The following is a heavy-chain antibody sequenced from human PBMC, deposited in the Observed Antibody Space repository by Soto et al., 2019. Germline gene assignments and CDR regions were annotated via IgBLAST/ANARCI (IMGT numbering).Heavy chain of an antibody. CDR2: IIPILGIA. Sequence: QVQLVQSGAEVKKPGSSVKVSCKASGGTFSSYTISWVRQAPGQGLEWMGRIIPILGIANYAQKFQGRVTITADNSTSTAYMELSSLRSEDTAVYYCARDYGDPRGDIWGQGTMVTVSS. CDR1: GGTFSSYT. CDR3: ARDYGDPRGDI. V-gene: IGHV1-69*08. J-gene: IGHJ3*02. D-gene: IGHD4-17*01.